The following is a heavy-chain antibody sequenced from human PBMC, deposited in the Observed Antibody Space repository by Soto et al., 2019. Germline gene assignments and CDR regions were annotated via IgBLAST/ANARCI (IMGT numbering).Heavy chain of an antibody. V-gene: IGHV3-30*18. Sequence: QVQLVESGGGVVQPGRSLRLSCAASGFSLSNYGMHWVRQAPGKGLVWVAVISYHGRDEYYADSVKGRFTISSDTSKNTLYLQMNTLRPEDTAVYYCVKYHLMNTVTTGGYWGQGTLVTVSS. CDR3: VKYHLMNTVTTGGY. CDR1: GFSLSNYG. CDR2: ISYHGRDE. J-gene: IGHJ4*02. D-gene: IGHD4-17*01.